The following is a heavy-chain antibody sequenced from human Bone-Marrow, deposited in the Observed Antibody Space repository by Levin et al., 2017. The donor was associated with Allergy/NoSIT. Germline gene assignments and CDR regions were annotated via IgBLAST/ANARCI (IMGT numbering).Heavy chain of an antibody. Sequence: SETLSLTCAVYGGSFSGYYWNWIRQPPGKGLEWIGEINHSGSTNYNPSLKSRVTISVDTSKNQFSLKLSSVTAADTAVYYCARGTMGRRLRLLFDYWGQGTLVTVSS. J-gene: IGHJ4*02. CDR1: GGSFSGYY. D-gene: IGHD4-17*01. V-gene: IGHV4-34*01. CDR3: ARGTMGRRLRLLFDY. CDR2: INHSGST.